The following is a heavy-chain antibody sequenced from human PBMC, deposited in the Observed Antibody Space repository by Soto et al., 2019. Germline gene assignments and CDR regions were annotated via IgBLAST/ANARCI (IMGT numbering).Heavy chain of an antibody. CDR3: ARERKFDFWRKGLDV. D-gene: IGHD3-3*01. Sequence: QAQLVQSGAEGRKPGASVKFSCKASGYTFTTYDINWVRQAPGQGLEWLGWMDPNSGSTGYAQNFQGRITMTRNISRNTAHMELSSLQSEDTAVYYCARERKFDFWRKGLDVWGQGTTVTVSS. V-gene: IGHV1-8*01. CDR1: GYTFTTYD. J-gene: IGHJ6*02. CDR2: MDPNSGST.